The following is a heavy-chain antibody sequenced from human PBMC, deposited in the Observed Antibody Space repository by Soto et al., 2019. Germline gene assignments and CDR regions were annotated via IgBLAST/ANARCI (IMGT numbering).Heavy chain of an antibody. J-gene: IGHJ4*01. CDR2: IYYSGTT. D-gene: IGHD6-19*01. CDR1: GGSISSYY. CDR3: ARRDSSGWYYFDY. Sequence: SETLSLTCTVSGGSISSYYWNWIRQTPGKGLEWIGYIYYSGTTNYNPSLKSRATISVDTSKNQFSLKLTSVTAADTAVYYCARRDSSGWYYFDYWGQGTLVTVSS. V-gene: IGHV4-59*08.